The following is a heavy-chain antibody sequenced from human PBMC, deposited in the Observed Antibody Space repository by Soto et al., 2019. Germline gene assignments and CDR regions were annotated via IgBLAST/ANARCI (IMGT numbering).Heavy chain of an antibody. V-gene: IGHV4-30-4*01. CDR3: ARDHYDYGGESD. Sequence: SETLSLTCTVSGGSISSADYYWSWIRQPPGKGLEWIGHIYYSGRTYYSPSLKSRLTISIDTSKNQFSLKLKSVTAADTAVYFCARDHYDYGGESDCGPGALVTVS. CDR1: GGSISSADYY. CDR2: IYYSGRT. D-gene: IGHD4-17*01. J-gene: IGHJ4*02.